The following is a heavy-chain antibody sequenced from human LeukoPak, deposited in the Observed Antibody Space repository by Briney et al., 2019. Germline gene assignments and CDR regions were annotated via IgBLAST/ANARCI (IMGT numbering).Heavy chain of an antibody. Sequence: ASVKVSCKTSGYTFTAYYMHWVRQAPGQGLEWMGWINPNSGGTNYAQKFQGRVTMTRDTSITTAYMELSSLRSEDTAVYYCARDHDYGEDYYYGMDVWGKGTTVTVSS. CDR1: GYTFTAYY. J-gene: IGHJ6*04. V-gene: IGHV1-2*02. D-gene: IGHD4-17*01. CDR3: ARDHDYGEDYYYGMDV. CDR2: INPNSGGT.